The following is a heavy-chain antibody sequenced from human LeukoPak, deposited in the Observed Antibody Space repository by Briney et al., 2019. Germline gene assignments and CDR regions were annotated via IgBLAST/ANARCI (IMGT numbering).Heavy chain of an antibody. CDR2: ISGSGGST. J-gene: IGHJ4*02. D-gene: IGHD3-10*01. CDR3: AKRNYFDSGPFDY. Sequence: GGSLRLSCAASRFTFSTYAMSWVRQAPGKGLEWVSAISGSGGSTYYADSVKGRFTISRDNSKSTLYLQMNSLRAEDTAVYYCAKRNYFDSGPFDYWGQGTLVTVSS. V-gene: IGHV3-23*01. CDR1: RFTFSTYA.